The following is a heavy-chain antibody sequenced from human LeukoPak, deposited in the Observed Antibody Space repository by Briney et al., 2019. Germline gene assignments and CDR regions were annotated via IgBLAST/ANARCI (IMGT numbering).Heavy chain of an antibody. Sequence: SETLSLTCTVSGGSIRSTSYYWGWIRQPPGKGLEWLGSVYYSGSTYDNPSLKSRVTISVDTSKNQFSLKLISVTAADTAVYYCARRSTVAGRGRFDPWGQGTLVTVSS. CDR2: VYYSGST. V-gene: IGHV4-39*01. J-gene: IGHJ5*02. CDR3: ARRSTVAGRGRFDP. CDR1: GGSIRSTSYY. D-gene: IGHD6-19*01.